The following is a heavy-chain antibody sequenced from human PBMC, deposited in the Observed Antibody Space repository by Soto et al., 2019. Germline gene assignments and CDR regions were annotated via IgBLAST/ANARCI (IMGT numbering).Heavy chain of an antibody. J-gene: IGHJ4*02. CDR3: ARVRRYYDILTGYYIFDY. CDR1: GYTFTSYG. D-gene: IGHD3-9*01. V-gene: IGHV1-18*04. CDR2: ISAYNGNT. Sequence: ASVKVSCKASGYTFTSYGTSWVRQAPGQGLEWMGWISAYNGNTNYAQKLQGRVTMTTDTSTSTAYMELRSLRSDDTAVYYCARVRRYYDILTGYYIFDYWGQGTLVTVSS.